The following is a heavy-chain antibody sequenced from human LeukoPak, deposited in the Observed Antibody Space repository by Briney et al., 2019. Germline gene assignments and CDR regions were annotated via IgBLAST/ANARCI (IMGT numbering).Heavy chain of an antibody. CDR1: GFTLSSYS. CDR3: ASARVSSGYYLHDAFDR. Sequence: GGSLRLSCAASGFTLSSYSMNWVRQAPGKGLEWVSYISGRTSAIYYAHSVKGRFTVSRDNAKNSLYLQMNSLRDEDTAVYYCASARVSSGYYLHDAFDRWGQGAMVTVCS. V-gene: IGHV3-48*02. D-gene: IGHD3-22*01. J-gene: IGHJ3*02. CDR2: ISGRTSAI.